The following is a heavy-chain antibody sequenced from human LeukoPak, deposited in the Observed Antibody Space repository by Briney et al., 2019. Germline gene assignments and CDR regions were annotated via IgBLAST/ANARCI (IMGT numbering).Heavy chain of an antibody. D-gene: IGHD5-24*01. Sequence: ASVKVSCKASGGTFSSYAISWVRQAPGQGLEWMGIINPSGGNTGYAQKFQGRVTMTRNTSISTAYMELSSLRSEDTAVYYCARGRFQQLTWRPKYWFDPWGQGTLVTVSS. CDR3: ARGRFQQLTWRPKYWFDP. J-gene: IGHJ5*02. CDR1: GGTFSSYA. CDR2: INPSGGNT. V-gene: IGHV1-8*02.